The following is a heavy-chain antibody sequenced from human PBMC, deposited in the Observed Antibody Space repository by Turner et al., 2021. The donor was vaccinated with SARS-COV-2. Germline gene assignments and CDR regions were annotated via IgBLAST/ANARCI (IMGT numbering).Heavy chain of an antibody. J-gene: IGHJ4*02. CDR2: IRTIYGAA. Sequence: QVQLVLSGAALQKPGSSVKVSCNASGGTFSSSAISWVRQAAGQGLECMGGIRTIYGAANYAQKCQGRVTITADESTSTVYMELSSLRSEYTAVYYCARDWAGGYNYWGQGTLVTVSS. CDR3: ARDWAGGYNY. CDR1: GGTFSSSA. D-gene: IGHD2-2*02. V-gene: IGHV1-69*01.